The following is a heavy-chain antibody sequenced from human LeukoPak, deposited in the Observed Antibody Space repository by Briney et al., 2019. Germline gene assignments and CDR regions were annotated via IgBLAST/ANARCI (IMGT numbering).Heavy chain of an antibody. V-gene: IGHV4-61*02. J-gene: IGHJ4*02. CDR3: ARDGGGYDFVFDY. Sequence: SQTLSLTCTVSGGSISSGSYYWSWIRQPAGKGLEWIGRIYTSGSTNYNPSLKSRVTISVDTPKNQFSLKLSSVTAADTAVYYCARDGGGYDFVFDYWGQGTLVTVSS. D-gene: IGHD5-12*01. CDR2: IYTSGST. CDR1: GGSISSGSYY.